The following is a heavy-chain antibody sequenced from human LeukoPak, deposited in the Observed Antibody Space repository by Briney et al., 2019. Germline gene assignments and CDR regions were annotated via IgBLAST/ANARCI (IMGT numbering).Heavy chain of an antibody. CDR1: GGSISSSSYY. CDR3: ARTGVVPAADARPNWFDP. CDR2: IYYSGST. V-gene: IGHV4-39*07. Sequence: SETLSLTCTVSGGSISSSSYYWGWIRQPPGTGLEWLGSIYYSGSTYYNPSLKSRVTISVDTSKNQFSLKLSSVTAADTAVYYCARTGVVPAADARPNWFDPWGQGTLVTVSS. J-gene: IGHJ5*02. D-gene: IGHD2-2*01.